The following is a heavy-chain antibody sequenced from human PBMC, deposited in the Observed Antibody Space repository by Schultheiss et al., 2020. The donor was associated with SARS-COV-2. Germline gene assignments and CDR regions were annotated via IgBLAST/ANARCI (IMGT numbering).Heavy chain of an antibody. J-gene: IGHJ5*02. V-gene: IGHV4-59*08. CDR1: GGSISSYY. CDR3: ARQVGDTMVRGVSLDWFDP. D-gene: IGHD3-10*01. CDR2: IYYSGST. Sequence: SETLSLTCTVSGGSISSYYWSWIRQPPGKGLEWIGYIYYSGSTNYNPSLKSRVTMSVDTSKNQFSLKLSSVTAADTAVYYCARQVGDTMVRGVSLDWFDPWGQGTLVTVSS.